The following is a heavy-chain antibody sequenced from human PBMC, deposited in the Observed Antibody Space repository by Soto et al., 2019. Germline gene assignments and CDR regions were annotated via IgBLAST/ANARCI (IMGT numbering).Heavy chain of an antibody. CDR1: GGTFSSYA. Sequence: GASVKVSCKASGGTFSSYAISWVRQAPGQGLEWMGGIIPIFGTANYAQKFQGRVTITADESTSTAYMELSSLRSEDTAVYYCARGEGPITMIVVAVGAFDIWGQGTMVTASS. J-gene: IGHJ3*02. D-gene: IGHD3-22*01. CDR3: ARGEGPITMIVVAVGAFDI. V-gene: IGHV1-69*13. CDR2: IIPIFGTA.